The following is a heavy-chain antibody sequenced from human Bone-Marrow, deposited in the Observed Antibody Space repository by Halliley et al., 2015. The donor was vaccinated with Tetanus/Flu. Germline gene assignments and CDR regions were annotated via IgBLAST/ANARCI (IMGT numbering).Heavy chain of an antibody. CDR2: IYSGGGS. V-gene: IGHV3-53*01. D-gene: IGHD2-2*01. J-gene: IGHJ4*02. CDR1: GFTFSNNY. CDR3: ATEGQRSRTLDD. Sequence: SLRLSCAASGFTFSNNYMSWVRQAPGMGLEWVSLIYSGGGSFYTHSVEGRFTISRDDYKNTVYLQMNNVRAEDTAIYYCATEGQRSRTLDDWGQGTLVIVSS.